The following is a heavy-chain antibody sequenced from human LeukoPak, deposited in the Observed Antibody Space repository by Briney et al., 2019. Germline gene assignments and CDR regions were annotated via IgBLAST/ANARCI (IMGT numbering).Heavy chain of an antibody. V-gene: IGHV4-30-2*01. CDR3: ARDRPLTGDLVDAFDI. J-gene: IGHJ3*02. Sequence: SETLSLTCTVSGGSISSGGYYWSWIRQPPGKGLEWIGYIYHSRSTYYNPSLKSRVTISVDRSKNQFSLKLSSVTAADTAVYYCARDRPLTGDLVDAFDIWGQGTMVTVSS. CDR2: IYHSRST. CDR1: GGSISSGGYY. D-gene: IGHD7-27*01.